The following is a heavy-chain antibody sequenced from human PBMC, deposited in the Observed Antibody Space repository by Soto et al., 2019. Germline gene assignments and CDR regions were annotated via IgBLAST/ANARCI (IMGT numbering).Heavy chain of an antibody. J-gene: IGHJ3*01. CDR1: GGTFSRYS. CDR3: TRYNGGNSVVGAFDV. V-gene: IGHV1-69*12. Sequence: QVQLVQSGAEVKKPGSSVTVSCKAYGGTFSRYSISWVRQAPGQGLEWMGGIIPIFGTTNYAQKFQGRVTINADEPTGTAYMELTRLRSEDTAVYSCTRYNGGNSVVGAFDVWGQGTVVTVSS. D-gene: IGHD2-21*01. CDR2: IIPIFGTT.